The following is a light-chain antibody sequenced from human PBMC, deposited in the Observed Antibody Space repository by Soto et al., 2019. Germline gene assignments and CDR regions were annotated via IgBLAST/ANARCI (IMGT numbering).Light chain of an antibody. Sequence: EIVLTQSPATLSLSPGERATLSCRASQSVSSYLAWYQQKPGQAPRLLIYDASNRATGIPARFSGSGSGTDFTFTISSLEPEDFAVYYCQQRSNWLGTFGQGTRLEIK. CDR3: QQRSNWLGT. J-gene: IGKJ5*01. CDR2: DAS. CDR1: QSVSSY. V-gene: IGKV3-11*01.